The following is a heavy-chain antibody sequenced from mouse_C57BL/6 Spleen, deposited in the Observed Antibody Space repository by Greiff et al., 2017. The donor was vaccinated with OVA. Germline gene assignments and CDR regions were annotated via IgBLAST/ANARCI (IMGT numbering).Heavy chain of an antibody. J-gene: IGHJ1*03. CDR2: IYPGDGDT. Sequence: QVQLKQSGAELVKPGASVKISCKASGYAFSSYWMNWVKQRPGKGLEWIGQIYPGDGDTNYNGKFKGKATLTADKSSSTAYMQLSSLTSEDSAVYFCARKANWEGDWYFDVWGTGTTVTVSS. V-gene: IGHV1-80*01. CDR3: ARKANWEGDWYFDV. CDR1: GYAFSSYW. D-gene: IGHD4-1*01.